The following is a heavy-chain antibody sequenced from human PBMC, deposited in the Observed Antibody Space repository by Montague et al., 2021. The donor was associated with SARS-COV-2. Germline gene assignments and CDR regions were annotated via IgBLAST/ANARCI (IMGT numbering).Heavy chain of an antibody. V-gene: IGHV4-61*02. CDR1: GGSISSGSYY. CDR2: IYTSGST. D-gene: IGHD1-26*01. CDR3: ARAGEIVGATIISHWFDP. Sequence: TLSLTRTVAGGSISSGSYYWSWIRQPAGKGLEWIGRIYTSGSTNYXPSLKSRVTISVDTSKNQFSLKLSSVTAADTAVYYCARAGEIVGATIISHWFDPWGQGTLVTVSS. J-gene: IGHJ5*02.